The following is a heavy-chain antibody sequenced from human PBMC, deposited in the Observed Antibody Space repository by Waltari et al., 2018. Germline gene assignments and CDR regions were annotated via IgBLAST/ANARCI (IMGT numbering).Heavy chain of an antibody. CDR1: GGSISSSSYY. Sequence: QLQLQESGPGLVKPSETLSLTCTVSGGSISSSSYYLGWIRQPPGKGLEWIGSIYYSGSTYYNPSLKSRVTISVDTSKNQFSLKLSSVTAADTAVYYCARGVARTGGVPCWGQGTLVTVSS. CDR3: ARGVARTGGVPC. CDR2: IYYSGST. J-gene: IGHJ4*02. D-gene: IGHD2-8*02. V-gene: IGHV4-39*07.